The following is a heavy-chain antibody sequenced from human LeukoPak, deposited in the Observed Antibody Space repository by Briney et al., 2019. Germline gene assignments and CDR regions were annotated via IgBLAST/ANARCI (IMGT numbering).Heavy chain of an antibody. Sequence: GGSLRLSCAASGFTFSSYSMNWVRQAPGKGLEWVSVIYSGGSTYYADSVKGRFTISRDNSKNTLYLQMNSLRAEDTAVYYCARGIGDPFSSDYWGQGTLVTVSS. CDR2: IYSGGST. CDR1: GFTFSSYS. D-gene: IGHD2-21*02. CDR3: ARGIGDPFSSDY. J-gene: IGHJ4*02. V-gene: IGHV3-53*01.